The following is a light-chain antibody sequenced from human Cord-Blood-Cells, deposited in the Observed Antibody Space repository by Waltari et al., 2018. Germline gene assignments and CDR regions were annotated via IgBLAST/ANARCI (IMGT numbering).Light chain of an antibody. CDR3: QQYYSTPRT. V-gene: IGKV4-1*01. CDR1: QSVLYSSNNKNY. CDR2: WAS. Sequence: DIVMTQSPDSLAVSLGERATINCKSSQSVLYSSNNKNYLAWYQQKPGQPPKLLIYWASTRESGCPDRFIGSGSGTDFTLTISSLQAEDVAVYYCQQYYSTPRTFGQGTKVEIK. J-gene: IGKJ1*01.